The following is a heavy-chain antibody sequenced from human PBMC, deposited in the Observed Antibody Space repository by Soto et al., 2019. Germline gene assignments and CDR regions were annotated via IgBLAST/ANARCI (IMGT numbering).Heavy chain of an antibody. D-gene: IGHD2-2*01. CDR3: AKSAPLYCTSTSCFTTSYNWFDP. CDR1: GYTFTGYY. Sequence: ASVKVSCKASGYTFTGYYVHWVRQAPGQGLEWMGWINPNSGDTNSAQKFQGRVTLTRDTSISTAYMELRRLRSDDTAVYYCAKSAPLYCTSTSCFTTSYNWFDPWGQGTLVTVSS. V-gene: IGHV1-2*02. CDR2: INPNSGDT. J-gene: IGHJ5*02.